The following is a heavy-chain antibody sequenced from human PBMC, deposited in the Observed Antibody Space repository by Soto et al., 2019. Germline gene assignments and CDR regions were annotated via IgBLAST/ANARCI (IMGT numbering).Heavy chain of an antibody. J-gene: IGHJ4*02. CDR2: ISGSGGST. D-gene: IGHD1-7*01. CDR3: SKESGVGTIGYCFDF. CDR1: GFTFSSYA. Sequence: EVQLLESGGGLVQPGGSLRLSCAASGFTFSSYALNWVRQAPGKGLEWVSGISGSGGSTAYADSVKGRFTIARDKSKNTLYLKMNSLRAEDTGVYYCSKESGVGTIGYCFDFWGQGTLVTVSS. V-gene: IGHV3-23*01.